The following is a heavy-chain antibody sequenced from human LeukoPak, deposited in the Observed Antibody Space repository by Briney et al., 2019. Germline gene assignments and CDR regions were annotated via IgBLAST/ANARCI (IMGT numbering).Heavy chain of an antibody. D-gene: IGHD1-7*01. CDR2: INPNSGGT. CDR1: GYTFTGYY. Sequence: ASVKVSCKASGYTFTGYYMHWVRQAPGQGLEWMGWINPNSGGTNYAQKFQGRVTMTTDTSISTAYMELSRLRSDDAAVYYCAREELLAFDYWGQGSLVTVSS. J-gene: IGHJ4*02. CDR3: AREELLAFDY. V-gene: IGHV1-2*02.